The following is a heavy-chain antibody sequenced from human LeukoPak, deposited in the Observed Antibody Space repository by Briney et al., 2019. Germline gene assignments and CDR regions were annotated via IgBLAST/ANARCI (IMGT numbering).Heavy chain of an antibody. Sequence: GGSLRLSCAGSGFTFSSYVMNWVRQAPGKGLEWVSSISSSSSYIYYADSVKGRFTISRDNAKNSLYLQMNSLRAEDTALYYCARATGIAVAEAAFDPWGQGTLVTVSS. D-gene: IGHD6-19*01. CDR2: ISSSSSYI. J-gene: IGHJ5*02. V-gene: IGHV3-21*04. CDR3: ARATGIAVAEAAFDP. CDR1: GFTFSSYV.